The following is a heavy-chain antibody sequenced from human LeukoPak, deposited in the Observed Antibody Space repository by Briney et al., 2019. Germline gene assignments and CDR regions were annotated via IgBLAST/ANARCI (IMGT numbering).Heavy chain of an antibody. CDR2: ISAYNGNT. CDR1: GYTFTSYG. V-gene: IGHV1-18*01. CDR3: ARDGGYEIDY. Sequence: VASVNVSCTASGYTFTSYGISWVRQAPGQGLEWMGWISAYNGNTNYAQKLQGRVTITTDTSTSTAYMELRSLRSDDTAVYYCARDGGYEIDYWGQGTLVTVSS. D-gene: IGHD5-12*01. J-gene: IGHJ4*02.